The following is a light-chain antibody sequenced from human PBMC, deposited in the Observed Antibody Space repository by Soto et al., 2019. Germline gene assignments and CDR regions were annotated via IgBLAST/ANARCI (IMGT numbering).Light chain of an antibody. CDR1: SSDVGRYKL. CDR2: DVT. J-gene: IGLJ2*01. CDR3: SSYTTSTTLI. Sequence: QSALTQPASVCGSPGQSITISCTGTSSDVGRYKLVSWYQQHPGKAPKLMIYDVTNRPSGVSNRFSGSKSGNTASLTISGLQAEDEADYYCSSYTTSTTLIFGGGTKVTVL. V-gene: IGLV2-14*03.